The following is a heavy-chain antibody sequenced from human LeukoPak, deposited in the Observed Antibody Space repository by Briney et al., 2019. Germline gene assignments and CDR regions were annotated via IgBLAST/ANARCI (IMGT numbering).Heavy chain of an antibody. CDR3: ARSNYYDSSGYGSVGAFDI. CDR2: IYYSGST. CDR1: GGSISSYY. V-gene: IGHV4-59*01. D-gene: IGHD3-22*01. Sequence: SETLSLTCTVSGGSISSYYWSWIRQPPGKGLEWIGYIYYSGSTNYNPSLKSRVTISVDTSKNQFSLKLSSVTAADTAVYYCARSNYYDSSGYGSVGAFDIWGQGTMVTVSS. J-gene: IGHJ3*02.